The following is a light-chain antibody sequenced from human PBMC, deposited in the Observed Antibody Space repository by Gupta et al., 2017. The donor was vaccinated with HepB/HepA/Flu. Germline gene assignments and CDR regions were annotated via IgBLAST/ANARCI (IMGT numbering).Light chain of an antibody. CDR1: SSDIGTYNL. J-gene: IGLJ2*01. CDR2: EVN. V-gene: IGLV2-23*02. CDR3: CSYGGSRTFK. Sequence: QSALTQPASVSGSPGQSITISCTGTSSDIGTYNLVSWYQQHPGKAPKVIISEVNNRPSGVSTRFSGSKSGNMAYLTISGLQPGDEADYHCCSYGGSRTFKFGGGTKLTVL.